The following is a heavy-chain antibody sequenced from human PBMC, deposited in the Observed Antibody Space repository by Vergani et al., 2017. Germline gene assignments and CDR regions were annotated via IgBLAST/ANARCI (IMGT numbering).Heavy chain of an antibody. D-gene: IGHD4-23*01. CDR1: GYSFTSYW. V-gene: IGHV5-51*01. J-gene: IGHJ6*03. CDR3: ARTLQLDYGGNEYYYYYYMDV. Sequence: EVQLVQSGAEVKKPGESLKISCKGSGYSFTSYWIGWVRQMPGKGLEWMGIIYPGDSDTRYSPSFQGHVTIPADKSSSTAYRQWSSLKASDTAMYYCARTLQLDYGGNEYYYYYYMDVWGKGTTVTVSS. CDR2: IYPGDSDT.